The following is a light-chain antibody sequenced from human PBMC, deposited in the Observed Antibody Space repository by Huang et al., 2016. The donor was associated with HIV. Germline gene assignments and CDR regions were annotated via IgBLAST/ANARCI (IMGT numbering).Light chain of an antibody. CDR1: QSVSSN. J-gene: IGKJ2*01. CDR2: GAS. Sequence: EIVMTQSPATLSVSPGERATLSCRASQSVSSNLAWYQQKPGQAPRLLIYGASTRATGFPARLSGSGSGTEFTLTISSLQSEDFAVYYCQQSNNWPRTFGQGTKLEIK. CDR3: QQSNNWPRT. V-gene: IGKV3-15*01.